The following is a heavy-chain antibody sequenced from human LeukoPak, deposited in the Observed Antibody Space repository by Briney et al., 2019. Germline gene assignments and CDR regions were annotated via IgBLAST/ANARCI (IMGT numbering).Heavy chain of an antibody. V-gene: IGHV3-21*01. CDR3: ARGYSSGWEYFDY. CDR1: GFTFSSYS. J-gene: IGHJ4*02. CDR2: ISSSSSYI. Sequence: GGSLRLSCAASGFTFSSYSMNWVRHSPGKGLEWVSSISSSSSYIYYAHSVKGRFTISRDNDKHSLYLQMNSLRDEDTAVYYCARGYSSGWEYFDYWGQGTLVTVSS. D-gene: IGHD6-19*01.